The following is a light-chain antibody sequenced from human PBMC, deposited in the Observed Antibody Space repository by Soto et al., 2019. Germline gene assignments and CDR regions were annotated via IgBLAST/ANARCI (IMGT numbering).Light chain of an antibody. CDR3: HQYGISPPVP. Sequence: EIVLTQSPGTLSLSPGERATLSCRASQSVSSSYLAWYQQKPGQAPRLLIYGASSRATGIPDRFTGSGSGTDFTLTISRLEPEDFAMYYCHQYGISPPVPFGQGTRLESK. V-gene: IGKV3-20*01. CDR1: QSVSSSY. J-gene: IGKJ5*01. CDR2: GAS.